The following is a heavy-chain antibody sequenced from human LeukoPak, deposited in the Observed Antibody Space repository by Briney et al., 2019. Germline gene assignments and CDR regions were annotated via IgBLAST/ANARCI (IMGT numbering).Heavy chain of an antibody. Sequence: ASVKVSCKASGYTFTDYDINWVRQASGQGLEWMGWMNPTSGNTGYAQKFQGRVTMTRNTSISTAYMELSSLRSEDTAVYYCARLLWFGERAFDIWGQGTMVTVSS. V-gene: IGHV1-8*01. CDR1: GYTFTDYD. CDR2: MNPTSGNT. J-gene: IGHJ3*02. CDR3: ARLLWFGERAFDI. D-gene: IGHD3-10*01.